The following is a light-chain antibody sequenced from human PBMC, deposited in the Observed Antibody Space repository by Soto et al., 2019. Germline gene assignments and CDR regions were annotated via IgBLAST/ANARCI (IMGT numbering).Light chain of an antibody. CDR1: QSISSW. CDR2: DAS. J-gene: IGKJ1*01. V-gene: IGKV1-5*01. Sequence: MTQSPLSLPVTPEEPASISCRSSQSISSWLAWYQQKPGKAPKLLIYDASSLESGVPSRFSGSGSGTEFTLTISSLQPDDFATYYCQQYNSYWTFGHGTKVDIK. CDR3: QQYNSYWT.